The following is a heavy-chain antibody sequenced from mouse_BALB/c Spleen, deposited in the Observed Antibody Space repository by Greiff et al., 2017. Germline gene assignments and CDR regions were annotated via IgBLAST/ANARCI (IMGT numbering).Heavy chain of an antibody. Sequence: QVQLQQSGAELVRPGTSVKISCKASGYAFTNYWLGWVKQRPGHGLEWIGDIYPGSGNTYYNEKFKGKATLTADKSSSTAYMQLSSLTSEDSAVYFCARRVQEAMDYWGQGTSVTVSS. J-gene: IGHJ4*01. CDR2: IYPGSGNT. V-gene: IGHV1-63*01. CDR3: ARRVQEAMDY. CDR1: GYAFTNYW.